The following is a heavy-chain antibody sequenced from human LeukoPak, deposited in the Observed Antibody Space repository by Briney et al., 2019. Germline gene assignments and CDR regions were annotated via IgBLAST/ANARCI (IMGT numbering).Heavy chain of an antibody. J-gene: IGHJ6*02. D-gene: IGHD3-10*01. V-gene: IGHV4-61*01. CDR3: ARDSGTMVRGVMSYFDYYYGMDV. Sequence: KPSETLSLTCTVSGGSVSSGTYYWNWIRQPPGKGLEWIGYIYDSGSTNHNPSLKSRVTISVDTSKNQFSLKLSSVTAADTAVYYCARDSGTMVRGVMSYFDYYYGMDVWGQGATVTVSS. CDR2: IYDSGST. CDR1: GGSVSSGTYY.